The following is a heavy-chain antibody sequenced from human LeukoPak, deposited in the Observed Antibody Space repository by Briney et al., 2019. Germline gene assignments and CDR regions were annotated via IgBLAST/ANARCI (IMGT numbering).Heavy chain of an antibody. V-gene: IGHV1-2*02. CDR2: INPNSGGT. CDR1: GYTFTGYY. Sequence: GASVKVSCKASGYTFTGYYMHWVRQAPGQGLEWMGWINPNSGGTNYAQKFQGRVTITADESTSTAYMELSSLRSEDTAVYYCARAVGLTGYHFDYWGQGTLVTVSS. CDR3: ARAVGLTGYHFDY. J-gene: IGHJ4*02. D-gene: IGHD3-9*01.